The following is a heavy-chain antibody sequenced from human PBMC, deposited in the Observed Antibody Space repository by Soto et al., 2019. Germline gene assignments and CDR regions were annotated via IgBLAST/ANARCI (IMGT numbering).Heavy chain of an antibody. Sequence: PSETLSLGYTVYGGCFSDYNWNWIRHPPGEGLEXIGEINHIRSPQRNLSLICRVTISVDKFNNQFSLKLSSVTAADTAVYYCERGVYDFWSGYYNPPPYYEYGMDVWGQGTTVTVSS. J-gene: IGHJ6*02. CDR3: ERGVYDFWSGYYNPPPYYEYGMDV. D-gene: IGHD3-3*01. CDR1: GGCFSDYN. CDR2: INHIRSP. V-gene: IGHV4-34*01.